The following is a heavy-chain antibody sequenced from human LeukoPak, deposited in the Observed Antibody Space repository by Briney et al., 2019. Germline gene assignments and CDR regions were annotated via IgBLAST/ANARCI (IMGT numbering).Heavy chain of an antibody. D-gene: IGHD6-19*01. V-gene: IGHV3-11*01. Sequence: GGSLRLSCAASGFTFRDYYRSRIRQAPGKGLEWVSYISSSGNTIYYADSVKGRFTISRDNAKNSLYVQMNSLRAEDTAVYYCARDKVDSSGRYGMDVWGQGTTVTVSS. CDR2: ISSSGNTI. J-gene: IGHJ6*01. CDR3: ARDKVDSSGRYGMDV. CDR1: GFTFRDYY.